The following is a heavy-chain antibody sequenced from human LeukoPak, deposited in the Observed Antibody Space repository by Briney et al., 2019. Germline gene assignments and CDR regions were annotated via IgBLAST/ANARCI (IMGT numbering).Heavy chain of an antibody. Sequence: SETLSLTCTVSGGSISSYYCNWIRQPPGKGLEWIGYIYYIGSTNYNPSLKSRVTISVETSKNQFSLKLNSVTAADTVVYYCATGAGGWFDPWGQGTLVTVSS. CDR3: ATGAGGWFDP. CDR1: GGSISSYY. J-gene: IGHJ5*02. CDR2: IYYIGST. V-gene: IGHV4-59*01.